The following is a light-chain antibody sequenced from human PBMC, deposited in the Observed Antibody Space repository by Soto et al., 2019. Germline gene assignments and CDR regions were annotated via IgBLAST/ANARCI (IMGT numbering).Light chain of an antibody. CDR2: KAS. CDR3: QQYNSSPLMYT. CDR1: QSISSW. J-gene: IGKJ2*01. Sequence: DIQMTQSPSTLSASVGDRVTITCRASQSISSWLAWYQQKPGKAPKLLIYKASSLESGVPSRFSGSGSGTEFTVTISSLQPDDFATYYCQQYNSSPLMYTFGQGTKLEIK. V-gene: IGKV1-5*03.